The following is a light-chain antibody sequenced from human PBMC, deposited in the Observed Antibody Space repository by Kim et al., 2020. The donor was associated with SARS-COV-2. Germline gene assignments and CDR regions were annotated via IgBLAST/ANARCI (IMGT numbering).Light chain of an antibody. V-gene: IGLV3-19*01. J-gene: IGLJ3*02. Sequence: SSELTQDPAVSVALGQTVRITCQGDSLRSYYASCYQQKPGQAPVLVIYGKNNRPSGIPDRFSGSSSGNTASLTITGAQAEDEADYYCNSRDSSGNHWVFGGGTQLTVL. CDR1: SLRSYY. CDR3: NSRDSSGNHWV. CDR2: GKN.